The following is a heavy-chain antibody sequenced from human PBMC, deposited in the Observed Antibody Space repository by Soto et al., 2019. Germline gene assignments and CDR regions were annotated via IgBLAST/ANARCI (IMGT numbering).Heavy chain of an antibody. CDR3: ARDNNWSYDY. V-gene: IGHV3-74*01. CDR1: GFTFSNHW. J-gene: IGHJ4*02. Sequence: PGGSLRLSCAASGFTFSNHWMHWVRQAPGKGLVWVSHIGPDGSSTRNADSVQGRFAISRDNARDTLYLQMNSLRDEDTAVYYCARDNNWSYDYWGQGILVTVSS. D-gene: IGHD1-1*01. CDR2: IGPDGSST.